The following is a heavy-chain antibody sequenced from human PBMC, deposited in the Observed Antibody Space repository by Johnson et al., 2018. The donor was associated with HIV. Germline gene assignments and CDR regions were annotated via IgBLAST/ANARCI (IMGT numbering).Heavy chain of an antibody. CDR1: GFTFSDAW. Sequence: QMLLVESGGGWVKPGGSLRLSCAASGFTFSDAWMSWIRQAPGKGLEWVSYISSSGSTIYYADSVKGRFTISRDNAKNSLYLQMNSLRAEDTALYYCARTITMIVVDIKSNNDALDIWGQGTMVTVSS. CDR3: ARTITMIVVDIKSNNDALDI. CDR2: ISSSGSTI. J-gene: IGHJ3*02. D-gene: IGHD3-22*01. V-gene: IGHV3-11*01.